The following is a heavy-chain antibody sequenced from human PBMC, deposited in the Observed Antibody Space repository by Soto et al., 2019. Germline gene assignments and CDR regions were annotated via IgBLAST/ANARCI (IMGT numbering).Heavy chain of an antibody. D-gene: IGHD6-19*01. Sequence: EVQLLESGGGFVQPGGSLRLSCAASGFTFSNYAMNWVRQAPGKGLEWVSGVSTSGGSTYHADSVKGRFTISRDNSKSALYLQMNSLRAEDTAVYYCAIDHSSGWEGDWGQRTLVTVSS. J-gene: IGHJ4*02. CDR3: AIDHSSGWEGD. CDR1: GFTFSNYA. V-gene: IGHV3-23*01. CDR2: VSTSGGST.